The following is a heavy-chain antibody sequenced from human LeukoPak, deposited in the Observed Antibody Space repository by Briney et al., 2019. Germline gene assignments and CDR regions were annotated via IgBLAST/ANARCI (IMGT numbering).Heavy chain of an antibody. CDR2: ISGSAGST. J-gene: IGHJ5*02. D-gene: IGHD6-13*01. V-gene: IGHV3-23*01. Sequence: GGSLRLSCAASGFTFKNYGMSWVRQAPGKGLEWVSGISGSAGSTYYADSVKGRFNIPQDNFKNTLYLQMNSLRAEDTAVYYCAKEMAAASWGQGTLVTVSS. CDR1: GFTFKNYG. CDR3: AKEMAAAS.